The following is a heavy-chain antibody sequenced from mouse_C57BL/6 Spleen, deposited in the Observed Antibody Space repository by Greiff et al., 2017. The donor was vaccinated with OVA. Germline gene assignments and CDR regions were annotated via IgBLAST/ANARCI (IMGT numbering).Heavy chain of an antibody. CDR2: IDPSDSYT. CDR1: GYTFTSYW. D-gene: IGHD2-4*01. V-gene: IGHV1-69*01. Sequence: QVQLKQPGAELVMPGASVKLSCKASGYTFTSYWMHWVKQRPGQGLEWIGEIDPSDSYTNYNQKFKGKSTLTVDKSSSTAYMQLSSLTSEDSAVYYCARGDYGYAMDYWGQGTSVTVSS. J-gene: IGHJ4*01. CDR3: ARGDYGYAMDY.